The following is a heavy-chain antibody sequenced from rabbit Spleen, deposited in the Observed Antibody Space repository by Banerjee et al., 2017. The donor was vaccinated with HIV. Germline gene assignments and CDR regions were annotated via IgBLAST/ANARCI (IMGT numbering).Heavy chain of an antibody. CDR2: IYAGSSGST. CDR3: ARAYAGYGGATEFNL. CDR1: GFSFSSSYY. D-gene: IGHD7-1*01. V-gene: IGHV1S40*01. J-gene: IGHJ4*01. Sequence: QSLEESGGDLVKPGASLTLTCTASGFSFSSSYYMCWVRQAPGKGLEWIACIYAGSSGSTYYASWAKGRFTISKTSSTTVTLQMTSLTAADTATYFCARAYAGYGGATEFNLWGPGTLVTVS.